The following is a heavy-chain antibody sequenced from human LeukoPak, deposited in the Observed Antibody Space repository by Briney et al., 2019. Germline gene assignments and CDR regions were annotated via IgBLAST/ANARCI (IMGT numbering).Heavy chain of an antibody. V-gene: IGHV1-3*01. Sequence: ASVKVSCKASGYTFATYAMHWVRQAPGQRLEWMGWISPGNDNTEYSQKFQGRVTITGDTPASTAYMELRSLRSGDTAVYYCARGGYYDFWSGYSMPFDYWGQGTLVTVSS. CDR2: ISPGNDNT. CDR1: GYTFATYA. J-gene: IGHJ4*02. CDR3: ARGGYYDFWSGYSMPFDY. D-gene: IGHD3-3*01.